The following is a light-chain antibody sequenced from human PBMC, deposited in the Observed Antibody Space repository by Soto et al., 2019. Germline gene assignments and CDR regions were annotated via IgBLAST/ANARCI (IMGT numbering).Light chain of an antibody. Sequence: QSALTQPASVSGSPGQSITISCTGTSGDVGAYDFVSWYQHHPGKAPRLVIYDVSRRPAGASDRFSGSKSGSTASLTISSLQAEDEADYYCQTWGTGIQVFGGGTKLTVL. V-gene: IGLV2-14*01. CDR1: SGDVGAYDF. CDR2: DVS. J-gene: IGLJ2*01. CDR3: QTWGTGIQV.